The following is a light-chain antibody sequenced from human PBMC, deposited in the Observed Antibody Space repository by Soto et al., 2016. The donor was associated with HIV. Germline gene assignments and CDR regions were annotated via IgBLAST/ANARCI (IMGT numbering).Light chain of an antibody. CDR1: QDINNY. Sequence: DIQMTQSPSSLSASVGDRVTITCRASQDINNYLAWFQQKPGKAPKLLIYAASSLQSGVPSRFSGSGSGTDFILTISSLQPEDFASYYCQEARGLTFGGGTRVEIK. CDR2: AAS. J-gene: IGKJ4*01. CDR3: QEARGLT. V-gene: IGKV1-16*01.